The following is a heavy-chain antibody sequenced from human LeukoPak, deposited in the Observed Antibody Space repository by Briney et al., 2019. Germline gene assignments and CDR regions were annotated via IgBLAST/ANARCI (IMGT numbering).Heavy chain of an antibody. Sequence: EPSETLSLTCTVSGGSISSYYWSWIRQPPGKGLEWIGYIYYSGSTNYNPSLKSRVTISVDTSKNQFSLKLSSVTAADTAVYYCARGYGLWDSSSWTLGYWGQGTLVTVSS. CDR1: GGSISSYY. CDR2: IYYSGST. D-gene: IGHD6-13*01. J-gene: IGHJ4*02. CDR3: ARGYGLWDSSSWTLGY. V-gene: IGHV4-59*01.